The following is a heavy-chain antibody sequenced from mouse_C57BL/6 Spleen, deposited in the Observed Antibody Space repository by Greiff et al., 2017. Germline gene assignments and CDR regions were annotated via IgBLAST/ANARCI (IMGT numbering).Heavy chain of an antibody. CDR2: INPNNGGT. V-gene: IGHV1-22*01. Sequence: VQLQQSGPELVKPGASVKMSCTASGYTFTDYNMNWVKQSHGKSLEWIGYINPNNGGTSYNQKFKGKATLTVNKSSSTAYMELRSLTSEDSAVYYCAIWLEAMYYWGQGTSVTVSS. CDR3: AIWLEAMYY. J-gene: IGHJ4*01. CDR1: GYTFTDYN. D-gene: IGHD2-2*01.